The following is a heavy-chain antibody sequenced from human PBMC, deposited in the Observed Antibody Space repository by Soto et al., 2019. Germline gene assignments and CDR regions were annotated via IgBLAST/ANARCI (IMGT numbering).Heavy chain of an antibody. D-gene: IGHD6-13*01. V-gene: IGHV3-23*01. J-gene: IGHJ4*02. Sequence: GGSLRLSCAASGFTFSSYAMSWVRQAPGKGLERVSAISGSGGSTYYTDSVKGRFTISRDNSKNTLYLQMNSLRAEDTAVYYCAKVPPPYSSSWTLYDGYWGQGTLVTVSS. CDR2: ISGSGGST. CDR3: AKVPPPYSSSWTLYDGY. CDR1: GFTFSSYA.